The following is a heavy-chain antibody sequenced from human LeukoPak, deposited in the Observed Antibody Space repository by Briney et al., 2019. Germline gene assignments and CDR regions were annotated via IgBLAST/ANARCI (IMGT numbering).Heavy chain of an antibody. CDR1: GFSFSSYS. Sequence: PGGSLRLSCAASGFSFSSYSMNWVRQAPGKGLEWVSYISSSRNTIYYADSVKGRFTISRDNAKNSLYLQMNSLRDEDTAVYYCAREYSSSSCSVSDYWGQGTLVTVSS. CDR2: ISSSRNTI. J-gene: IGHJ4*02. CDR3: AREYSSSSCSVSDY. V-gene: IGHV3-48*02. D-gene: IGHD6-6*01.